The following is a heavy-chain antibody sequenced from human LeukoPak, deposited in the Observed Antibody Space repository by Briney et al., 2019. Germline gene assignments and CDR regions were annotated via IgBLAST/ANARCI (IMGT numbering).Heavy chain of an antibody. CDR1: GFTFSRYW. CDR3: ARKHYYDSSGFFPPMDY. D-gene: IGHD3-22*01. J-gene: IGHJ4*02. Sequence: GGSLRLSCAASGFTFSRYWMHWVRQALGKGLMWVSRISPDGSTTLYADSVKGRFTISRDNAKNTLYPQMNSLRAEDTAVYYCARKHYYDSSGFFPPMDYWGQGTLVTVSS. V-gene: IGHV3-74*03. CDR2: ISPDGSTT.